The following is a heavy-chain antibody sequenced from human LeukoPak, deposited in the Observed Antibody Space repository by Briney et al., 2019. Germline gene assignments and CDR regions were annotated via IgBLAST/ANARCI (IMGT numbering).Heavy chain of an antibody. CDR1: GGSFSGYY. CDR3: TREPIYDYGDYEGAFET. Sequence: SETLSLTCAVYGGSFSGYYWTWIRQPPGKGLEWIGEISHSGMSAYDTSLKSRVTISVDTSKKQFSLTLTSVTAADTAVYYCTREPIYDYGDYEGAFETWGQGTMVTVSS. D-gene: IGHD4-17*01. CDR2: ISHSGMS. V-gene: IGHV4-34*01. J-gene: IGHJ3*02.